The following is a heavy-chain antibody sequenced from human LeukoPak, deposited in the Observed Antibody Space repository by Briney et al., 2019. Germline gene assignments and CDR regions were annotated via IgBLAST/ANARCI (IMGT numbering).Heavy chain of an antibody. V-gene: IGHV3-23*01. CDR1: GFTFSSYA. CDR3: ARVYQDAFDI. Sequence: QPGGSLRLSCAASGFTFSSYAMSWVRQAPGKGLEWVSAISGSGGSTYYADSVKGRFTISRENAKNSLYLQMNSLRAGDTAVYYCARVYQDAFDIWGQGTMVTVSS. D-gene: IGHD2-2*01. J-gene: IGHJ3*02. CDR2: ISGSGGST.